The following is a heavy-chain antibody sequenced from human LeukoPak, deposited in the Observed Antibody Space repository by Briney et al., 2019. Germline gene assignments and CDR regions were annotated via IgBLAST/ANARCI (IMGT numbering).Heavy chain of an antibody. J-gene: IGHJ4*02. V-gene: IGHV4-39*01. D-gene: IGHD2-15*01. Sequence: SETLSLTCTVSGGSISSSSYYWGWIRQPPGKGLEWIGSIYYSGSTYYNPSLKGRVTISVDTSKNQFSLKLSSVTAADTAVYYCARLGCSGGSCSNLDYWGQGTLVTVSS. CDR1: GGSISSSSYY. CDR3: ARLGCSGGSCSNLDY. CDR2: IYYSGST.